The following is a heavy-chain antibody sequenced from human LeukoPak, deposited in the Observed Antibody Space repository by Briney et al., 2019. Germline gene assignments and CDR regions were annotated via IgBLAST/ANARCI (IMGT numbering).Heavy chain of an antibody. J-gene: IGHJ4*02. V-gene: IGHV3-20*04. CDR2: INWDGGST. D-gene: IGHD2-2*01. CDR1: GFTFDDYG. CDR3: AKKSQLLPSSPAYYFDY. Sequence: PGGSLRLSCAASGFTFDDYGMSWVRQAPGKGLEWVSGINWDGGSTGYADSVKGRFTISRDNAKNSLYLQMNSLRAEDTAVYYCAKKSQLLPSSPAYYFDYWGQGTLVTVSS.